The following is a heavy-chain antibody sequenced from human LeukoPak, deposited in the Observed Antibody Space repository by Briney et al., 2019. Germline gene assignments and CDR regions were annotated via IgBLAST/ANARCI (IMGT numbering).Heavy chain of an antibody. V-gene: IGHV3-15*01. CDR3: TTDPPVPADDAFDI. J-gene: IGHJ3*02. CDR1: GFTFSNAW. CDR2: IKSKTDGGTT. D-gene: IGHD2-2*01. Sequence: GGSLRLSCAASGFTFSNAWMSWVRQAPGKGLEWVGRIKSKTDGGTTDYAAPVKGRFTISRDDSKNTLYLLMNSLKTEDTAVYYCTTDPPVPADDAFDIWGQGTMVTVSS.